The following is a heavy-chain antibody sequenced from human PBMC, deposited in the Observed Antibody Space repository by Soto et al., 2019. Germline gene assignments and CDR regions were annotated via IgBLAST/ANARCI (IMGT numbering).Heavy chain of an antibody. CDR1: GFTFSSYS. CDR3: ARDGIVVVVAATPTDEYGMDV. D-gene: IGHD2-15*01. V-gene: IGHV3-21*01. CDR2: ISSSSSYI. J-gene: IGHJ6*02. Sequence: GGSLRLSCAASGFTFSSYSMNWVRQAPGKGLEWVSSISSSSSYIYYADSVKGRFTISRDNAKNSLYLQMNSLRAEDTAVYYCARDGIVVVVAATPTDEYGMDVWGQGTTVTVSS.